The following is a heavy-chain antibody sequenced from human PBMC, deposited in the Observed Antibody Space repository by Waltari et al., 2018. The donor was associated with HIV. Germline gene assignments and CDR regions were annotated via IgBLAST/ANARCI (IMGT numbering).Heavy chain of an antibody. J-gene: IGHJ6*02. Sequence: QVELVQSGAEVKKPGASVKVSCQASGYTFTDNYIPWVRQAPGHGLGWMGWINPKRGGTKHAQKFQGRGTMTRDTSMSTVYMEVSRLTSDDTAVYYCARGGASTTPRDYNYYGLDVWGQGTTVTVSS. D-gene: IGHD2-2*01. CDR1: GYTFTDNY. CDR3: ARGGASTTPRDYNYYGLDV. CDR2: INPKRGGT. V-gene: IGHV1-2*02.